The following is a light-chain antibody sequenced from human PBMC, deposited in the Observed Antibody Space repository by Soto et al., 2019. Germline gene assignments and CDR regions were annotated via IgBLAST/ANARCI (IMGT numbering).Light chain of an antibody. CDR2: AAS. J-gene: IGKJ3*01. CDR3: QQSYSTPLFT. Sequence: DIQMTQSPSSLSASVGDRVTITCRASQSISNYLNWYQQKPGKAPKLLIYAASSLQSGVPSRFSGGGSGTDFTLPISSLQPEDFATYYCQQSYSTPLFTFGPGTKVDI. V-gene: IGKV1-39*01. CDR1: QSISNY.